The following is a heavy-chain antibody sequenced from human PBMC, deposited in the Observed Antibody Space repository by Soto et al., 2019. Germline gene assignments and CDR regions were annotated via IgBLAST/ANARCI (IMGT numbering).Heavy chain of an antibody. Sequence: QVQLVQSGAEVKKPGASVKVSCKASGYTFTSYGISWVRQAPGQGLEWMGWISAYNGNTNYAQKLQGRVTMTTDTSTSTAYIELRSLRSDDTAVYYCARARGITTSLSELDPWGQGTLVTVSS. D-gene: IGHD3-10*01. CDR1: GYTFTSYG. CDR3: ARARGITTSLSELDP. J-gene: IGHJ5*02. V-gene: IGHV1-18*01. CDR2: ISAYNGNT.